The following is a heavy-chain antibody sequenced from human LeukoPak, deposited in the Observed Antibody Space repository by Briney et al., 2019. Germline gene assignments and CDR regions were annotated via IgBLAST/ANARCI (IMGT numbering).Heavy chain of an antibody. Sequence: SETLSLTCTVSGGSISSYYWSWIRQPAGKGLEWIRRIYTSGSTNYNPSLKSRVTMSVDTSKNQFSLKLSSVTAADTAVYYCARELTQPIYDAFDIWGQGTMVTVSS. J-gene: IGHJ3*02. V-gene: IGHV4-4*07. D-gene: IGHD1-14*01. CDR3: ARELTQPIYDAFDI. CDR2: IYTSGST. CDR1: GGSISSYY.